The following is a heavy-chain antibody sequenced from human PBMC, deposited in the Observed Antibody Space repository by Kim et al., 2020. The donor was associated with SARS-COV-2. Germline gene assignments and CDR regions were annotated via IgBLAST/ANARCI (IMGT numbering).Heavy chain of an antibody. D-gene: IGHD6-19*01. V-gene: IGHV3-9*01. Sequence: ADLVKGRITIARDNAKNTLYLQMNSLRAEDTALYYCAKDSQQWLVPYFDYWGQGTLVTVSS. J-gene: IGHJ4*02. CDR3: AKDSQQWLVPYFDY.